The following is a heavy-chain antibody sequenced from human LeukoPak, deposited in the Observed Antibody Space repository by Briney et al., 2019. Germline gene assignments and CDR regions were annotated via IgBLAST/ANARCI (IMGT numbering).Heavy chain of an antibody. CDR2: ISSSSSYI. CDR3: AREALTAEPEFDY. J-gene: IGHJ4*02. V-gene: IGHV3-21*01. D-gene: IGHD2-21*02. Sequence: GGSLRLSCAASGFTFSSYSMNWVRQAPGKGLEWVSSISSSSSYIYYADSVKGRFTISRDNAKNSLYLQMNSLRAEDTAVYYCAREALTAEPEFDYWGQGTLVTVSS. CDR1: GFTFSSYS.